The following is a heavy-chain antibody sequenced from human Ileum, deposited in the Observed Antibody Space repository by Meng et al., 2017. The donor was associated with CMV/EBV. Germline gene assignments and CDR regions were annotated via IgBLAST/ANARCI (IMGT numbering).Heavy chain of an antibody. CDR2: TIPIIGTV. Sequence: QGQLVQSGSGVKKPGSSVKVSCKASGGTFSSYTINWVRQAPGQGLECMGGTIPIIGTVNYAQKYQGRVTITADEFTSTAYIELGCLRSEDTAMYYCVRDFGDVGTTNAFDYWGQGTLVTVSS. CDR1: GGTFSSYT. J-gene: IGHJ4*02. V-gene: IGHV1-69*12. CDR3: VRDFGDVGTTNAFDY. D-gene: IGHD1-26*01.